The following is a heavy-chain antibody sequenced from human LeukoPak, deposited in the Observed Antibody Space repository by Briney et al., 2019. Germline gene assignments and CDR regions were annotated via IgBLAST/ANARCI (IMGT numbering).Heavy chain of an antibody. CDR3: ARDGYSSGWAFDP. CDR1: GGSISSGSYY. V-gene: IGHV4-61*02. D-gene: IGHD6-19*01. Sequence: SQTLSLTCTVSGGSISSGSYYWSWIRHPAGKGVEWIGRIYTSGSTKYNPSLKSRVTISIDTSKNQFSLKLSSVTATDTAVYYCARDGYSSGWAFDPWGQGTLVTVSS. CDR2: IYTSGST. J-gene: IGHJ5*02.